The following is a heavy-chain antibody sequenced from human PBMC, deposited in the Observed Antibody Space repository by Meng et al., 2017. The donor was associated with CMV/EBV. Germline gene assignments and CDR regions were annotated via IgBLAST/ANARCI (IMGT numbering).Heavy chain of an antibody. Sequence: QVQLGQAGAEVKKPGSSVKVSCEASGGNFSSYAISWVRQAPGQGLEWMGGIIPIFGTANYAQKFQGRVTITADESTSTAYMELSSLRSEDTAVYYCARNQPSRGWSHEDYWGQGTLVTVSS. D-gene: IGHD2-15*01. J-gene: IGHJ4*02. CDR2: IIPIFGTA. CDR3: ARNQPSRGWSHEDY. V-gene: IGHV1-69*01. CDR1: GGNFSSYA.